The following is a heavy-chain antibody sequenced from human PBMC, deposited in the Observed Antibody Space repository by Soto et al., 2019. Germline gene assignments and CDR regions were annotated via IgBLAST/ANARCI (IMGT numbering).Heavy chain of an antibody. D-gene: IGHD1-26*01. CDR1: GGSISSSNW. CDR3: ASLGRYYYYGMDV. Sequence: QVQLQESGPGLVKPSGTLSLTCAVSGGSISSSNWWSWVRQPPGKGLDWIGEIYHSGSTNYNPSLKSRVTISVAKSKKQFSLKLSSVTVADTAVYYCASLGRYYYYGMDVWRQGTTVTGSS. CDR2: IYHSGST. V-gene: IGHV4-4*02. J-gene: IGHJ6*01.